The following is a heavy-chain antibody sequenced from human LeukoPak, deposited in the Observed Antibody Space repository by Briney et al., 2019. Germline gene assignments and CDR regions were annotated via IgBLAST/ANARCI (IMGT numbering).Heavy chain of an antibody. CDR2: INPNSGGT. J-gene: IGHJ4*02. CDR3: ARDGGYCSGGSCRYYYFDY. D-gene: IGHD2-15*01. V-gene: IGHV1-2*02. CDR1: GYTFTGYY. Sequence: VASVKVSCKASGYTFTGYYMHWVRQAPGQGLEWMGWINPNSGGTNYAQKFQGRVTMTRDTSISTAYMELSRLRSDDTAVYYCARDGGYCSGGSCRYYYFDYWGQGTLVTVSS.